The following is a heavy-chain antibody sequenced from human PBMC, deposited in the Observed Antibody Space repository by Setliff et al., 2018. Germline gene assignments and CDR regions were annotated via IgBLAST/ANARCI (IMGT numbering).Heavy chain of an antibody. V-gene: IGHV4-38-2*01. D-gene: IGHD3-22*01. CDR1: GYSISSGYY. CDR2: IYHSRST. J-gene: IGHJ4*02. Sequence: PSETLSLTCAVSGYSISSGYYWGWIRQPPGKGLEWIGSIYHSRSTYYNPSLKSRVTISVDTSKNQFSLKLSSVTAADTAVYYCARQSHYYDSSGLDYWGQGTLVTVSS. CDR3: ARQSHYYDSSGLDY.